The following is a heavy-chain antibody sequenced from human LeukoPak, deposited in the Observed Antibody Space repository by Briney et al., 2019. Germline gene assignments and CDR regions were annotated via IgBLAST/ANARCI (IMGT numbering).Heavy chain of an antibody. Sequence: GGSLRLSCAASGFTFSSYSMSWVRQAPGKGLEWVSSISSSSSYIYYADSVKGRFTISRDNAKNSLYLQMNSLRAEDTAVYYCAREVIAAAGTLGYWGQGTLVTVSS. D-gene: IGHD6-13*01. J-gene: IGHJ4*02. CDR1: GFTFSSYS. V-gene: IGHV3-21*01. CDR2: ISSSSSYI. CDR3: AREVIAAAGTLGY.